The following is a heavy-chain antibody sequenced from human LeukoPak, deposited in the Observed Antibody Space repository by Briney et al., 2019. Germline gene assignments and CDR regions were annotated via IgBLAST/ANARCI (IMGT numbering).Heavy chain of an antibody. J-gene: IGHJ4*02. Sequence: GGSLRLSCAASGFTFSSYWMSWVRQAPGKGLEWVANIKQDGSEKYYVDSVKGRFTIPRDNAKNSLYLQMNSLRAEDTAVYYCARDGGIAAAVFDYWGQGTLVTVSS. D-gene: IGHD6-13*01. CDR2: IKQDGSEK. V-gene: IGHV3-7*01. CDR1: GFTFSSYW. CDR3: ARDGGIAAAVFDY.